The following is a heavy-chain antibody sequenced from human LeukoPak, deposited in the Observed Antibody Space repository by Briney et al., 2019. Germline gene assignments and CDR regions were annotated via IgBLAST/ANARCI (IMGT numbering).Heavy chain of an antibody. D-gene: IGHD1-26*01. CDR2: LSWNGDII. V-gene: IGHV3-9*01. J-gene: IGHJ4*02. CDR3: AKDISVGAIPYYFDY. Sequence: GGSLRLSCAASGFTFDDYAIHWVRQAPGKGLEWVSGLSWNGDIIGYADSVKGRFTISRDNAKNSLYLQMNSLRAEDTALYYCAKDISVGAIPYYFDYWGQGTLVTVSS. CDR1: GFTFDDYA.